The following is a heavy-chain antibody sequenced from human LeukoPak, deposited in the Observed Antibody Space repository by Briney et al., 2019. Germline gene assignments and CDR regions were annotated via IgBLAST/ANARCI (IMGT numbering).Heavy chain of an antibody. CDR2: ISYDGSNK. J-gene: IGHJ4*02. CDR3: ARERIAAAGVFDY. CDR1: GFTFSSYA. V-gene: IGHV3-30-3*01. Sequence: GGSLRLSCAASGFTFSSYAMHWVRQAPGKGLEWVAVISYDGSNKYYADSVKGRFTISRDNSKNTQYLQMNSLRAEDTAVYYCARERIAAAGVFDYWGQGTLVTVSS. D-gene: IGHD6-13*01.